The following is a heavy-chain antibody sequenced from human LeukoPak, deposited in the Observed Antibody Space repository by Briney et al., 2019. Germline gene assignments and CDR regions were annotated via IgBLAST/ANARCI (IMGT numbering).Heavy chain of an antibody. D-gene: IGHD3-3*01. J-gene: IGHJ4*02. CDR3: AKDDFWSGPLFDY. V-gene: IGHV3-23*01. Sequence: PGGSLRLSCAGSGFMFSTYAMSWVRQAPGKGLEWVSAISGSGGSTYYADSVKGRFTISRDSSKNTLYLQMNSLRAEDTAVYYCAKDDFWSGPLFDYWGQGTLVTVSS. CDR2: ISGSGGST. CDR1: GFMFSTYA.